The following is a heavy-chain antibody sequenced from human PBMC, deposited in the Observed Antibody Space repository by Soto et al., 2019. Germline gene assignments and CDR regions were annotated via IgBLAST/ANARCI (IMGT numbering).Heavy chain of an antibody. CDR3: ARDLNDFWSGYLLGY. D-gene: IGHD3-3*01. Sequence: GGSLRLSCAASGFTFDDYAMHWVRQAPGKGLVWVSRINSDASSTSYADSVKGRFTISRDNAKNTLYLQMNSLRVEDTAVYYCARDLNDFWSGYLLGYWGQGTQVTVSS. V-gene: IGHV3-74*01. J-gene: IGHJ4*02. CDR2: INSDASST. CDR1: GFTFDDYA.